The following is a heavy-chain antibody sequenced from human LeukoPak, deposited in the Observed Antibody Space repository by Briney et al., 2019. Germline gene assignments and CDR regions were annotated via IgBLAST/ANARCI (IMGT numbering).Heavy chain of an antibody. CDR3: ARAGGLERPIDY. Sequence: GSLRLSCAASGITFSSFGMHWVRQAPGKGLEWVAFIWYDGSNKYYADSVKGRITISRDNPKNTLYLQMNSLRAEDTAVYYCARAGGLERPIDYWGQGTLVTVSS. J-gene: IGHJ4*02. CDR2: IWYDGSNK. V-gene: IGHV3-33*01. CDR1: GITFSSFG. D-gene: IGHD1-1*01.